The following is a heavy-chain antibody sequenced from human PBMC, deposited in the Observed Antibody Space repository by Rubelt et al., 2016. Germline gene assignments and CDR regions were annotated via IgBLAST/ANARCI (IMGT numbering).Heavy chain of an antibody. CDR2: IIPILGIA. Sequence: GIIPILGIANYAQKFQGRVTITADKSTSTAYMELSSLRSEDTAVYYCARDFQYSSSWYVMGDYWGQGTLVTVSS. J-gene: IGHJ4*02. V-gene: IGHV1-69*10. CDR3: ARDFQYSSSWYVMGDY. D-gene: IGHD6-13*01.